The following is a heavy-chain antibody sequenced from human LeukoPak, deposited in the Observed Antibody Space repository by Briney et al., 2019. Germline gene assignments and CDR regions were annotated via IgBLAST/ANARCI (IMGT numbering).Heavy chain of an antibody. Sequence: SETLSLTCTVSGGSITSHFWTWIRQAPGKGLEWVGYVSKSGSTNYNPSLQSRITISVDTSKNQFFLKLTSMTAADTPVYFCARDDYGVFDAFDVWGQGTVVTVSS. CDR3: ARDDYGVFDAFDV. CDR1: GGSITSHF. D-gene: IGHD3-16*01. J-gene: IGHJ3*01. V-gene: IGHV4-4*08. CDR2: VSKSGST.